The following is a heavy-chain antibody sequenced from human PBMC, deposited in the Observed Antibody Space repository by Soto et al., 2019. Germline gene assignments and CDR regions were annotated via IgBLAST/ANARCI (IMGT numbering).Heavy chain of an antibody. D-gene: IGHD2-2*01. Sequence: QVQLQESGPGLVKPSQTLTLTCSVSGGSINSGGYYWTWIRQHPGKGPEWIGNIYYSGSTSYKPSLKSRVTISIDTSKTHFSLKLSSLTAADTAVYYCARSSISKKIDYWGQGTLVTVSS. CDR3: ARSSISKKIDY. CDR2: IYYSGST. V-gene: IGHV4-31*03. J-gene: IGHJ4*02. CDR1: GGSINSGGYY.